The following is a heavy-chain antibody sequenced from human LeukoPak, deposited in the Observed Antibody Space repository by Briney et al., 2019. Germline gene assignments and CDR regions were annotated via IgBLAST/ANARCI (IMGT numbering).Heavy chain of an antibody. CDR2: ISSSGSTI. CDR3: AKWGRGLSPHCMDV. V-gene: IGHV3-48*03. CDR1: GFTFSSYE. D-gene: IGHD3-16*01. Sequence: GGSLRLSCAASGFTFSSYEMNWVRQAPGKGLEWVSYISSSGSTIYYADSVKGRFTISRDNAKNSLYLQMNSLRAEDTAVYYCAKWGRGLSPHCMDVWGKGTTVTISS. J-gene: IGHJ6*03.